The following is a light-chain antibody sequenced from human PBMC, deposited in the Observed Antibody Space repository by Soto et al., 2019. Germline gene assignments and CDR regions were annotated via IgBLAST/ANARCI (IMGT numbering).Light chain of an antibody. CDR3: GTWDSSLSAAV. CDR2: DNN. Sequence: QSVLTQPPSVSAAPGQKVTISCSGSSSNIGNNYVSWYQQLPGTAPKLLIYDNNKRPSGIPDRFSGSKSGKSATLGITGLQTGDEADYYCGTWDSSLSAAVFGGGTQLTVL. V-gene: IGLV1-51*01. J-gene: IGLJ7*01. CDR1: SSNIGNNY.